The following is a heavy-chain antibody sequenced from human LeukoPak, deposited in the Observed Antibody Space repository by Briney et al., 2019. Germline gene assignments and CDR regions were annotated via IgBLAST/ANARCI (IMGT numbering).Heavy chain of an antibody. CDR3: ARDAGYSSSCYYY. CDR2: ISSSSTYT. V-gene: IGHV3-21*01. J-gene: IGHJ4*02. CDR1: GFTFSSYS. Sequence: GGSLRLSCVASGFTFSSYSMNWVRQAPGKGLEWVSSISSSSTYTYYADSVKGRFTISKDNAKNSLYLQMNSLRAEDTAVYYCARDAGYSSSCYYYWGQGTLVTVSS. D-gene: IGHD6-13*01.